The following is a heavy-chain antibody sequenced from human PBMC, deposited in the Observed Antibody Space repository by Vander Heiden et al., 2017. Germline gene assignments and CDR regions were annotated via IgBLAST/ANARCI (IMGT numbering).Heavy chain of an antibody. CDR3: ARSPYGDYEGNWFDP. V-gene: IGHV4-59*01. Sequence: QVQLQESGPGLVKPSETLSLTCTASGGSISSYYWSWIRQPPGKGLEWIGYIYYSGSTNYNPSLKSRVTISVDTSKNQFSLKLSSVTAADTAVYYCARSPYGDYEGNWFDPWGQGTLVTVSS. CDR2: IYYSGST. J-gene: IGHJ5*02. CDR1: GGSISSYY. D-gene: IGHD4-17*01.